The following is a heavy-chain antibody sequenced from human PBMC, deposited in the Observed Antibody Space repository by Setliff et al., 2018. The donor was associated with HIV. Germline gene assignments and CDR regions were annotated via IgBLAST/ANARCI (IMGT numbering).Heavy chain of an antibody. CDR1: GGSISSSSYY. CDR3: VRVGGGSWLGIHYYYYMDV. Sequence: PSETLSLTCSVSGGSISSSSYYWGWIRQPPGKGLDWIGSIYYSGSAYHNPSLKSRVAMSVDTDKKQFSLKLTSLTGADTAVYYCVRVGGGSWLGIHYYYYMDVWGKGITVTVSS. V-gene: IGHV4-39*01. CDR2: IYYSGSA. J-gene: IGHJ6*03. D-gene: IGHD2-15*01.